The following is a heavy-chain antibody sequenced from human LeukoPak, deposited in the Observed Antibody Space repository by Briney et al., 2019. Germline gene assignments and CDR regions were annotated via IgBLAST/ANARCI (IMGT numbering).Heavy chain of an antibody. CDR3: AKGKALLEYYFDY. D-gene: IGHD2-15*01. Sequence: GGSLRLSCAASGFTFSSYGMHWVRQALGKGPEWVAAISYDGSKEYYADSVKGRFSISRDNSKNTLYLQMNSLRAEDTAVFYCAKGKALLEYYFDYWGQGTLVTVSS. V-gene: IGHV3-30*18. CDR1: GFTFSSYG. CDR2: ISYDGSKE. J-gene: IGHJ4*02.